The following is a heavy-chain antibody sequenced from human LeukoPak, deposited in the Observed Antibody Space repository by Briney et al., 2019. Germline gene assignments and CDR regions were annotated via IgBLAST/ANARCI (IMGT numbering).Heavy chain of an antibody. CDR3: AKGSGYSYGYFDY. J-gene: IGHJ4*02. CDR1: GFTFSSYA. Sequence: GGSLRLSCAASGFTFSSYAMSWVRQAPGKGLKWVSAISGSGGSTYYADSVKGRFTISRDNSKNTLYLQMNSLRAEDTAVYYCAKGSGYSYGYFDYWGQGTLVTVSS. CDR2: ISGSGGST. V-gene: IGHV3-23*01. D-gene: IGHD5-18*01.